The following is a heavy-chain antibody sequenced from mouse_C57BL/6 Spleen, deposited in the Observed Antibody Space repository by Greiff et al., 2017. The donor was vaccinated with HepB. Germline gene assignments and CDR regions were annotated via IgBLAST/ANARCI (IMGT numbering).Heavy chain of an antibody. CDR1: GYTFTSYW. D-gene: IGHD2-1*01. Sequence: QVQLQQPGAELVKPGASVKMSCKASGYTFTSYWITWVKQRPGQGLEWIGDIYPGSGSTNYNEKFKSKATLTVDTSSSTGYMQLSSLTSEDSAVYYCARWDGNYAMDYWGQGTSVTVSS. J-gene: IGHJ4*01. CDR3: ARWDGNYAMDY. V-gene: IGHV1-55*01. CDR2: IYPGSGST.